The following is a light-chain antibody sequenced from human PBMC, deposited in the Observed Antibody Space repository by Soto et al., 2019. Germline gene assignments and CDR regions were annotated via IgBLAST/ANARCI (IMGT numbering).Light chain of an antibody. CDR2: DAS. CDR1: QSVSSN. J-gene: IGKJ5*01. Sequence: EVVMTQSPATLSVSTEERATLSCRASQSVSSNLAWYQQKPGQAPRLLIYDASKRATGIPARFSGSASGTDFTLTISRLEPEDFAVYYCQQYGSSPPITFGQGTRLEI. CDR3: QQYGSSPPIT. V-gene: IGKV3-20*01.